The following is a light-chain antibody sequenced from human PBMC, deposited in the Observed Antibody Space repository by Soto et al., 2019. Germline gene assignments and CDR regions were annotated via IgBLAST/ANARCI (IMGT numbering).Light chain of an antibody. V-gene: IGKV3-11*01. CDR1: QSVSDY. Sequence: EVVLTQSPASLSLSPGDRATLSCRADQSVSDYLAWYQQKPGQPPRLLFFDASNRASGDPRRFSAGGSGTDFTLIISGLQPEDFAIYYCQQRVNWPPTFGGGTKVDIK. CDR3: QQRVNWPPT. CDR2: DAS. J-gene: IGKJ4*01.